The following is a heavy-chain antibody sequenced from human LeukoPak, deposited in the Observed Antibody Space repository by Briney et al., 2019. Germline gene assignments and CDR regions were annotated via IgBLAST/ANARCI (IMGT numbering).Heavy chain of an antibody. CDR3: ARGAYSSGWYGLDY. V-gene: IGHV3-13*05. CDR1: GFTFSDSD. CDR2: IGTAGDP. J-gene: IGHJ4*02. Sequence: GGSLRLSCAASGFTFSDSDMHWVRQATGKGLEWVSAIGTAGDPYYPGSVKGRFTISRENAKYSFYLQMNSLRAGDTAVCYCARGAYSSGWYGLDYWGQGTLVTVSS. D-gene: IGHD6-19*01.